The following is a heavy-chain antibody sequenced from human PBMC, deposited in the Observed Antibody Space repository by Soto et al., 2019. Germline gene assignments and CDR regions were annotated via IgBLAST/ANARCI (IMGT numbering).Heavy chain of an antibody. CDR3: ARYCSSNSCYRKGLDV. D-gene: IGHD2-2*01. V-gene: IGHV4-30-4*01. Sequence: QVRLQESGPGLVKPSETLSLTCTVSGAAISRDNYYWSWIRQHPGQGLEWIGYIYYTGTTYYNPSLRSPVSISIDPSKNQFSLKVIAVSAADSAVYFCARYCSSNSCYRKGLDVWGQGTTVTVSS. CDR2: IYYTGTT. CDR1: GAAISRDNYY. J-gene: IGHJ6*02.